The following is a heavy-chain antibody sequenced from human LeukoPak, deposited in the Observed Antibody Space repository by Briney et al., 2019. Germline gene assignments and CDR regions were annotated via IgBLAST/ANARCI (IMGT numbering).Heavy chain of an antibody. V-gene: IGHV4-34*01. CDR2: INHSGST. D-gene: IGHD1-14*01. CDR1: GGSFSGYY. Sequence: PPETLSLTCAVYGGSFSGYYWSWIRQPPGKGLEWIGEINHSGSTNYNPSLKSRVTISVDTSKNQFSLKLSSVTAADTAVYYCARGLRYPDYWGQGTLVTVSS. CDR3: ARGLRYPDY. J-gene: IGHJ4*02.